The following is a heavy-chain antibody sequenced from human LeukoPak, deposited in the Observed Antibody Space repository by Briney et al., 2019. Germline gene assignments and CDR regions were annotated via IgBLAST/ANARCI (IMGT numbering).Heavy chain of an antibody. D-gene: IGHD4-17*01. CDR1: GYSISSGYY. V-gene: IGHV4-61*01. CDR2: IYYSGST. CDR3: ARDRSGYGDYENY. Sequence: PSETLSLTCTVSGYSISSGYYWGWIRQPPGKGLEWIGYIYYSGSTNYNPSLKSRVTISVDTSKNQFSLKLSSVTAADTAVYYCARDRSGYGDYENYWGQGTLVTVSS. J-gene: IGHJ4*02.